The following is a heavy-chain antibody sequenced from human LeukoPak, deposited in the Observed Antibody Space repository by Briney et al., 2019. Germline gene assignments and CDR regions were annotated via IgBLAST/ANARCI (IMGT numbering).Heavy chain of an antibody. V-gene: IGHV3-7*01. Sequence: GGSLRLSCAASGFTFSSYWMNWVRQAPGKGLEWVANIKQHGSEKYYVDSVKGRFTISRDNTKNSLYLQMNSLRAEDTAVYYCATPPSTLNYYMDVWGKGTTVTVSS. D-gene: IGHD2-15*01. CDR2: IKQHGSEK. J-gene: IGHJ6*03. CDR1: GFTFSSYW. CDR3: ATPPSTLNYYMDV.